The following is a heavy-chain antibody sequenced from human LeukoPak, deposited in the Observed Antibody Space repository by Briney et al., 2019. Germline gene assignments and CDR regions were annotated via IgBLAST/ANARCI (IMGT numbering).Heavy chain of an antibody. D-gene: IGHD4-17*01. CDR2: ISSSGSTI. V-gene: IGHV3-11*04. CDR3: ASLSGGDYGDYVAPGY. Sequence: GGSLRLSCAASGFTFSDYYMSWIRQAPGKGLDWVSYISSSGSTIYYADSVKGRFTISRDNAKNSLYLQMNSLRAEDTAVYYCASLSGGDYGDYVAPGYWGQGTLVTVSS. CDR1: GFTFSDYY. J-gene: IGHJ4*02.